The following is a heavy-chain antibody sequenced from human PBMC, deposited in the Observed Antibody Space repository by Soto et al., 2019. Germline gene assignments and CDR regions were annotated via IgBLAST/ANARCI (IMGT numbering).Heavy chain of an antibody. D-gene: IGHD4-17*01. CDR1: GFTFSSYG. CDR3: ARPLSPTVTLDYYYYGMDV. V-gene: IGHV3-30*03. J-gene: IGHJ6*02. CDR2: ISYDGSNK. Sequence: GGSLRLSCAASGFTFSSYGMHWVRQAPGKGLEWVAVISYDGSNKYYADSVKGRFTISRDNSKNTLYLQMNSLRAEDTAVYYCARPLSPTVTLDYYYYGMDVWGQGTTVTAP.